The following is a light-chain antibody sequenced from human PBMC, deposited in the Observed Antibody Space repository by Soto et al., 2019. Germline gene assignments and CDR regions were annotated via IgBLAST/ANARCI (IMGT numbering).Light chain of an antibody. Sequence: EIVMTQSPATLSVSPGERATLSCRASQTVSRNVAWYQQKPGQSPRLLFYGASSRANGIPARFSAGGSGIEFTLTINCLQSEDFAVYFCQQYMNWPPFTFGPGNKLEIK. J-gene: IGKJ3*01. V-gene: IGKV3-15*01. CDR3: QQYMNWPPFT. CDR2: GAS. CDR1: QTVSRN.